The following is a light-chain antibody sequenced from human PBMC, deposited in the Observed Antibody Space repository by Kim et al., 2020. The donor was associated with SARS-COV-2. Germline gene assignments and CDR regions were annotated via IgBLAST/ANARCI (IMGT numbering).Light chain of an antibody. Sequence: TNSCPGSSSTVGAGYDVHWYQQLPGTAPKLLIYGNNNRPSGVPDRFSGSKSATSASLAITGLQAEDEADYYCQSYDSSLSGSGVFGGGTQLTVL. V-gene: IGLV1-40*01. CDR3: QSYDSSLSGSGV. CDR1: SSTVGAGYD. CDR2: GNN. J-gene: IGLJ2*01.